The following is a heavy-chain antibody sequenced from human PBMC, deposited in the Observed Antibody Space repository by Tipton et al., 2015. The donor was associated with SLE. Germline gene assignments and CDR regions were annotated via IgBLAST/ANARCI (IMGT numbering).Heavy chain of an antibody. CDR1: GYTFTSYY. Sequence: QLVQSGAEVKKPGASVKVSCKASGYTFTSYYMHWVRQAPGQGLEWMGIINPSGGSTSYAPKFQGRVTMTRDTSTNTVFMELSSLRSEGTAVYYCAGRDRTHDAFDIWGEGEMVTVSS. J-gene: IGHJ3*02. V-gene: IGHV1-46*01. CDR3: AGRDRTHDAFDI. CDR2: INPSGGST.